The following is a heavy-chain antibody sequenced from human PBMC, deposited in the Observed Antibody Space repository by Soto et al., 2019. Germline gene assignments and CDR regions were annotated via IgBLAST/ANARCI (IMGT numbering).Heavy chain of an antibody. D-gene: IGHD1-1*01. CDR3: ATGSFTSTGGRIGYHYNAMDV. Sequence: QVQLVQSGAEVKKPGSSVKVSCKSSGGTFSSHSINWVRQAPGQGLEWMGGIIPIFGPANFAKKIQGRVTITADESTTTAYMELSSLTSEDTAVYYCATGSFTSTGGRIGYHYNAMDVWGQGTTVTVSS. CDR1: GGTFSSHS. CDR2: IIPIFGPA. V-gene: IGHV1-69*01. J-gene: IGHJ6*02.